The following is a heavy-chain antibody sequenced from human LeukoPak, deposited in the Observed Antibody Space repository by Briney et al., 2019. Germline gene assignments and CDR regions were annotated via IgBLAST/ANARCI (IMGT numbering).Heavy chain of an antibody. Sequence: GGSLRLSCAASGFTFSSYSMNWVRQAPGKGLEWVSSISSGSSYIYYADSLKGRFTISRDNAKNSLYLQMNSLRADDTAVYYCARDCGGDCYSHYFDYWGQGTLVTVSS. CDR1: GFTFSSYS. CDR3: ARDCGGDCYSHYFDY. V-gene: IGHV3-21*01. CDR2: ISSGSSYI. J-gene: IGHJ4*02. D-gene: IGHD2-21*02.